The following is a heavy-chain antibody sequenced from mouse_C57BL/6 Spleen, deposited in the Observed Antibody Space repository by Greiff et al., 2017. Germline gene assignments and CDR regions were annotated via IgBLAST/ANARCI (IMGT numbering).Heavy chain of an antibody. Sequence: QVQLQQPGAELVRPGSSVKLSCKASGYTFTSYCMHWVKQRPIQGLEWIGNIDPSDSETHYNQKFQDKATLTVDKSSSTAYMPLSSLTSEDSAVYDCASAGDYDSWCAYWGQGTLVTVSA. D-gene: IGHD2-4*01. CDR1: GYTFTSYC. V-gene: IGHV1-52*01. J-gene: IGHJ3*01. CDR3: ASAGDYDSWCAY. CDR2: IDPSDSET.